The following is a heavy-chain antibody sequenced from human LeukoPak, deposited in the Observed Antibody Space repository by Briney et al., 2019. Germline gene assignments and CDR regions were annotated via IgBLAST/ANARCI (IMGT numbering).Heavy chain of an antibody. Sequence: GGSLRLSCAASGFTFSDYYMSWIRQAPGKGLEWVSYISSSGSTIYYADSVKGRFTISRDNAKNSLYLQMNSLRAEDTAVYYCAREANWGTGEAFDIWGQGTMVTVSS. D-gene: IGHD7-27*01. CDR3: AREANWGTGEAFDI. CDR2: ISSSGSTI. CDR1: GFTFSDYY. J-gene: IGHJ3*02. V-gene: IGHV3-11*04.